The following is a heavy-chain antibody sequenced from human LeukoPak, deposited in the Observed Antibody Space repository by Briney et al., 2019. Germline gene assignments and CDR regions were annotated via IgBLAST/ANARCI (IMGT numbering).Heavy chain of an antibody. CDR1: GFTFSSYG. D-gene: IGHD2-15*01. CDR2: ISYDGSNK. J-gene: IGHJ4*02. V-gene: IGHV3-30*18. Sequence: GGSLRLSCAASGFTFSSYGMHWVRQAPGKGLEWVAVISYDGSNKYYADSVKGRFTISRDNSKNTLYLQMNSLRAEDTAIYYCAKLPSLCSGGSCYLDYWGQGTLVTVSS. CDR3: AKLPSLCSGGSCYLDY.